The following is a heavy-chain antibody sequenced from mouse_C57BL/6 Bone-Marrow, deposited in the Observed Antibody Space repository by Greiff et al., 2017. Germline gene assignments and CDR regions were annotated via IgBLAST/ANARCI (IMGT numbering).Heavy chain of an antibody. CDR2: ISDDGSN. D-gene: IGHD5-1*01. J-gene: IGHJ1*03. CDR3: ASLPVLRYWYFDD. Sequence: EVKLVESGPGLVKPSQSLSLTCSVTGYSITSGYYWNWIRQFPGNKLEWMGYISDDGSNNYNPSPKNRISITRDKSKNQFFLNLNSLTTEDKATYYCASLPVLRYWYFDDWGTGTTVTVSS. CDR1: GYSITSGYY. V-gene: IGHV3-6*01.